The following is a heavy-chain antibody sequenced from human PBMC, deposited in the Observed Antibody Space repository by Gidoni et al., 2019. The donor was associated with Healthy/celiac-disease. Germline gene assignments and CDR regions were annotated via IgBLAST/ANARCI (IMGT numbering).Heavy chain of an antibody. J-gene: IGHJ6*02. V-gene: IGHV3-7*01. CDR3: AREEWLEGYYYGMDV. CDR1: GFTFSSYW. D-gene: IGHD3-3*01. Sequence: EVQLVESGGGLVQPGGSLRLSCAASGFTFSSYWMSWVRQAPGKGLEWVANIKQDGSEKYYVDSVKGRFTISRDNAKNSLYLQMNSLRAEDTAVYYCAREEWLEGYYYGMDVWGQGTTVTVSS. CDR2: IKQDGSEK.